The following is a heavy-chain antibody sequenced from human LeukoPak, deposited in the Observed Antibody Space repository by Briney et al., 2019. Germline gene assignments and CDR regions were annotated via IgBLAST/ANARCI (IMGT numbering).Heavy chain of an antibody. J-gene: IGHJ4*02. CDR3: ARIPIHGSGSFDY. Sequence: GGSLRLSCAASGFTFSSDWMSWVCQAPGKGLEWVANIKQDGSEKYYLDSVKGRLTISTENAKNSLYLQMNSLRAEDTAVYYCARIPIHGSGSFDYWGQGTLVTVSS. CDR2: IKQDGSEK. V-gene: IGHV3-7*03. D-gene: IGHD3-10*01. CDR1: GFTFSSDW.